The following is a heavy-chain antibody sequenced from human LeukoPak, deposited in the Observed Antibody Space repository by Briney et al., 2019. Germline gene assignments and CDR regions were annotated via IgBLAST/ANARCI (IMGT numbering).Heavy chain of an antibody. D-gene: IGHD3-22*01. J-gene: IGHJ3*01. V-gene: IGHV4-39*01. CDR1: GGPLSSNTYY. CDR3: ASPPSYYYETSGYSHDAFDL. CDR2: ISHSGSA. Sequence: PSETLSLTCTVSGGPLSSNTYYWGWVRQPPGKGLEWIGSISHSGSAYYNPSLKSGVSISVDTSMTQMSLKLSSVTASDTAVYYCASPPSYYYETSGYSHDAFDLWGQGTMITVSS.